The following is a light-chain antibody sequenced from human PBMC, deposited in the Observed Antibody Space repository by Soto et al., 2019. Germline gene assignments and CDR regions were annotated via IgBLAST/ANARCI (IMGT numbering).Light chain of an antibody. Sequence: DSQITQSPSTLSASVGDRVAIICRASQTISTWLAWYQQKPGKAPKVLIYKASSLESGVPSRFSGSGSGTEFTLTISSLQPDDFATYHCQQYNTYPYTFGQGTKV. CDR3: QQYNTYPYT. CDR1: QTISTW. CDR2: KAS. J-gene: IGKJ2*01. V-gene: IGKV1-5*03.